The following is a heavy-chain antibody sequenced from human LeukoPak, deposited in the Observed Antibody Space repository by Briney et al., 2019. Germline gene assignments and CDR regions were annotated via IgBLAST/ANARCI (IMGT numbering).Heavy chain of an antibody. J-gene: IGHJ4*02. Sequence: SETLSLTCAVSGGSISSSWWSWVRQPPGKGLEWIGEIFHSGSTNYNPSLKSRVTISVDKSKNHFSLELTSVTAAGTAVYYCTCHSGWSGPSEWGQGTLVIVSS. CDR1: GGSISSSW. CDR3: TCHSGWSGPSE. CDR2: IFHSGST. D-gene: IGHD6-19*01. V-gene: IGHV4-4*02.